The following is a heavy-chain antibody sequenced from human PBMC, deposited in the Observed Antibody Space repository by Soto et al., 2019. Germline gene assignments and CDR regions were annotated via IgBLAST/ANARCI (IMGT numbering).Heavy chain of an antibody. CDR3: AMLGGWSGVSSVMDV. CDR1: GLIFSDYH. J-gene: IGHJ6*02. V-gene: IGHV3-72*01. D-gene: IGHD6-19*01. CDR2: IRRKANSYTT. Sequence: EVKLVESGGGLVQPGGSLRLSCAASGLIFSDYHMDWVRQPPGAGLERVGRIRRKANSYTTDYAASVKGRITNSREASKNSLYLQMNSLKREDTAVYYSAMLGGWSGVSSVMDVWGQGDTVTVSS.